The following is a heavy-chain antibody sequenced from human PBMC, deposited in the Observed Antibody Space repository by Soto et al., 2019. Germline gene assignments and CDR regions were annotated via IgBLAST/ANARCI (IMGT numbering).Heavy chain of an antibody. CDR1: GGSISSGGYY. V-gene: IGHV4-31*03. CDR2: IYYSGST. CDR3: ARIPISSWLIDY. D-gene: IGHD6-13*01. J-gene: IGHJ4*02. Sequence: LSLTCTVSGGSISSGGYYWSWIRQHPGKGPEWIGYIYYSGSTYYNPSLKSRVTISVDTSKNQFSLKLSSVTAADTAVYYCARIPISSWLIDYWGQGTMVTVYS.